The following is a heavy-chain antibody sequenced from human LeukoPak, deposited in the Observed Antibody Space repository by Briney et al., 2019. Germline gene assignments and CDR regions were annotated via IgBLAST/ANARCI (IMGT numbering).Heavy chain of an antibody. V-gene: IGHV3-23*01. CDR1: GFTFGNYA. CDR3: ANVIIAAVGYEYFQY. CDR2: LSGSGSST. D-gene: IGHD6-13*01. Sequence: PGGSLRLSCTASGFTFGNYAMSRGRQAPGMGLEWVSALSGSGSSTFYADSVKGRFTISRDNSKNTLYVQMRSLIFEDTAVYYCANVIIAAVGYEYFQYWGQGTLVSVSS. J-gene: IGHJ1*01.